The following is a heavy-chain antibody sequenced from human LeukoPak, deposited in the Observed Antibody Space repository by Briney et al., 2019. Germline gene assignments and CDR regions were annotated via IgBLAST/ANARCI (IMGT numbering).Heavy chain of an antibody. Sequence: PSETLSLTCAVYGGSFSGYYWSWIRQPPGKGLEWIGEINHSGGTNYNPSLKSRVTISVDTSKNQFSLKLSSVTAADTAVYYCACGYSYGFDYWGQGTLVTVSS. CDR3: ACGYSYGFDY. V-gene: IGHV4-34*01. J-gene: IGHJ4*02. CDR1: GGSFSGYY. CDR2: INHSGGT. D-gene: IGHD5-18*01.